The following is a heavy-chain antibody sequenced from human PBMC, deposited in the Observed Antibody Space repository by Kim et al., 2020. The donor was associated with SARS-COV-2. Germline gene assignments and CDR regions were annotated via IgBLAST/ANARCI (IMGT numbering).Heavy chain of an antibody. CDR3: ARGAMVRGVYYYGLDV. CDR2: IYSGGDA. CDR1: GFTVSSNF. D-gene: IGHD3-10*01. Sequence: GGSLRLSCAASGFTVSSNFMSWVRQPPGKGLEWVSIIYSGGDAYYADSVKGRFTISRDTSKNTLYLQMNSLRAEDTAVYYCARGAMVRGVYYYGLDVWGQGTTVTVSS. J-gene: IGHJ6*02. V-gene: IGHV3-53*01.